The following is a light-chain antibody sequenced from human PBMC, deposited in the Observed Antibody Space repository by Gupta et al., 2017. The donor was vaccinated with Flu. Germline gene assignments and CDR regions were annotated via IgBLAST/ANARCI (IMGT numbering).Light chain of an antibody. CDR1: QTINTW. Sequence: DIQMTQSPSTLSASIGDRVTITCRASQTINTWLAWSQHKPGKAPKLLIYKASRLDPGVPSRFSGTGSGTEFTLTISGLQPDDFATYYCQQDNNYPWTFGQGTKVEIK. CDR2: KAS. V-gene: IGKV1-5*03. J-gene: IGKJ1*01. CDR3: QQDNNYPWT.